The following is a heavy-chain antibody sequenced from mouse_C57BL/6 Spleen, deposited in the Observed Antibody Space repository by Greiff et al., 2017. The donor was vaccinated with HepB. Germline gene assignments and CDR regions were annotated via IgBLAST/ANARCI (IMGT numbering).Heavy chain of an antibody. Sequence: EVKLMESEGGLVQPGSSMKLSCTASGFTFSDYYMAWVRQVPEKGLEWVANINYDGSSTYYLDSLKSRFIISRDNAKNILYLQMSSLKSEDTATYYCARDYGNNYYAMDYWGQGTSVTVSS. V-gene: IGHV5-16*01. CDR3: ARDYGNNYYAMDY. CDR2: INYDGSST. J-gene: IGHJ4*01. D-gene: IGHD2-1*01. CDR1: GFTFSDYY.